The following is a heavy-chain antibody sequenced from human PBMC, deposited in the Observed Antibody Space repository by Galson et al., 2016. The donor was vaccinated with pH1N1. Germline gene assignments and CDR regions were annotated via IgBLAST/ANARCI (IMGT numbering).Heavy chain of an antibody. CDR2: VHYSGNT. J-gene: IGHJ6*02. CDR1: GGSISGDGNY. V-gene: IGHV4-31*03. D-gene: IGHD2-21*01. CDR3: AREDLVVGEGWDSGLDA. Sequence: LSLTCTVSGGSISGDGNYWSWVRQVPEKGLEWIGYVHYSGNTNYNPSLKSRVFISVDTSMNQFYLRLSSATAADTAVYYCAREDLVVGEGWDSGLDAWGQGTTVTVSS.